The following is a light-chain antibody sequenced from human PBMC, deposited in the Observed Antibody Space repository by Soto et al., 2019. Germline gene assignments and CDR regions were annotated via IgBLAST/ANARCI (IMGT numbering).Light chain of an antibody. Sequence: DIQMTQSPSSLSASVGDRVTITCRASQSISTYLNWYQQKPGKAPKLLIYAASTLQSGVSSRFSGSGSGADFTLTISNLQPEDFATYYCLQSSTTPRYTFGQGTKLEIK. CDR1: QSISTY. CDR2: AAS. J-gene: IGKJ2*01. CDR3: LQSSTTPRYT. V-gene: IGKV1-39*01.